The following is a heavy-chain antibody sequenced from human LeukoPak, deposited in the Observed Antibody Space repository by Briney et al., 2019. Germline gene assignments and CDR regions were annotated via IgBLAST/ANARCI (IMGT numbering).Heavy chain of an antibody. V-gene: IGHV1-2*02. CDR2: INPNSGGT. J-gene: IGHJ4*02. D-gene: IGHD3-10*01. CDR1: GCTFTGYY. CDR3: ARSVLWFGELGPFDY. Sequence: ASVKVSCKASGCTFTGYYMHWVRQAPGQGLEWMGWINPNSGGTNYAQKFQGRVTMTRDTSISTAYMELSRLRSDDTAVYYCARSVLWFGELGPFDYWGQGTLVTVSS.